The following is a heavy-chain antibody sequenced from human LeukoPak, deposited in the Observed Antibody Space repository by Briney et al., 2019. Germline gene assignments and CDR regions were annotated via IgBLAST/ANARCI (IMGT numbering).Heavy chain of an antibody. V-gene: IGHV3-53*01. CDR3: ARRSYYYGMDV. CDR2: IYPSGNI. Sequence: GGSLRLSCAASGFTFSNNYLSWVRQAPGKGLEWVSLIYPSGNIYYTDSVKGRFTISRDNSKNTVYLQMNTLRAEDTAVYYCARRSYYYGMDVWGQGTTVTVPS. CDR1: GFTFSNNY. J-gene: IGHJ6*02.